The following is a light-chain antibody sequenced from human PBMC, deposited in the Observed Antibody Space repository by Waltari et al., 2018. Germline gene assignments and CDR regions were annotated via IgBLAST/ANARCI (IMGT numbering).Light chain of an antibody. Sequence: DIQLTQSPSFLSASVRDRVTITCRASQGISSYLAWYQQKPGKAPNLLISGVSTLQTGVPSRFSGSGSGTEFTLTISSLQPEDLATYYCQQLNRYPITFGQGTRLEIK. CDR1: QGISSY. V-gene: IGKV1-9*01. CDR3: QQLNRYPIT. J-gene: IGKJ5*01. CDR2: GVS.